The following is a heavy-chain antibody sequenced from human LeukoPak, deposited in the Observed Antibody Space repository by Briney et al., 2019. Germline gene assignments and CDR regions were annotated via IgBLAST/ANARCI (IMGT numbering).Heavy chain of an antibody. D-gene: IGHD3-22*01. Sequence: GGSLRLSCAASGFTLSTYAMSWVRQAPGKGLEWVSSISDSGGGTYYADSVKGRFTISRDNSKNTLYVQMNSLRAEDTAVYYCAKAGSSGYYYQFDYWGQGTLVTVSS. V-gene: IGHV3-23*01. CDR2: ISDSGGGT. J-gene: IGHJ4*02. CDR3: AKAGSSGYYYQFDY. CDR1: GFTLSTYA.